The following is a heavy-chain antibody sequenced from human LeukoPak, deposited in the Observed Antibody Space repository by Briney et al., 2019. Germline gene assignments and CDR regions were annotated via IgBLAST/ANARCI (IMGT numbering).Heavy chain of an antibody. CDR3: ARLSAGFNSPYWFDP. V-gene: IGHV4-4*09. Sequence: SETLSLTCTVSGGSISSYYWTWIRQPPGKGLEWIGYIYSSGRTNYNPSLKGQVTMSVDTSKNQFSLKVISVTAADTAVYYCARLSAGFNSPYWFDPWGQGTLVTVSS. D-gene: IGHD2/OR15-2a*01. CDR1: GGSISSYY. J-gene: IGHJ5*02. CDR2: IYSSGRT.